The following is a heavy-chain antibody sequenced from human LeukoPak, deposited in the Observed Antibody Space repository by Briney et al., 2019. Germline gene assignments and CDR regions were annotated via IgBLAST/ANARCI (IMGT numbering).Heavy chain of an antibody. Sequence: GGSLRLSCAASGFTVSNTYMSWVRQAPGKGLEWVAVISYDGSNKYYADSVKGRFTISKDNSKNTLYLQMNSLRAEDTAVYYCARDRGDFWSGYYNPDAFDIWGQGTMVTVSS. CDR2: ISYDGSNK. D-gene: IGHD3-3*01. CDR3: ARDRGDFWSGYYNPDAFDI. J-gene: IGHJ3*02. CDR1: GFTVSNTY. V-gene: IGHV3-30-3*01.